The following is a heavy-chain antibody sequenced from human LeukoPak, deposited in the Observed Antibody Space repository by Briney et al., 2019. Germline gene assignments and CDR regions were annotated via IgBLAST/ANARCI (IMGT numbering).Heavy chain of an antibody. CDR2: INPNSGGT. D-gene: IGHD3-22*01. J-gene: IGHJ4*02. CDR1: GYTFTGYY. Sequence: GASVKVSCKASGYTFTGYYMHWVRQAPGQGLEWMGWINPNSGGTNYAQKFQGRVTMTRDTSISTAYMELSRLRSDDTAVYYCARSYYDSSGYPYYFDYWGQGTLVTVSS. V-gene: IGHV1-2*02. CDR3: ARSYYDSSGYPYYFDY.